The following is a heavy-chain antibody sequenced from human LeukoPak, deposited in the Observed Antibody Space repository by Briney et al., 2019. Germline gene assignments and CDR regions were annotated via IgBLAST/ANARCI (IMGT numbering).Heavy chain of an antibody. CDR3: ARYLKGYDFWSGYLLDY. Sequence: SETLSLTCAVSGGSISSGGYSWSWIRQPPGKGLEWIGEINHSGSTNYNPSLKSRVTISVDTSKNQFSLKLSSVTAADTAVYYCARYLKGYDFWSGYLLDYWGQGTLVTVSS. J-gene: IGHJ4*02. D-gene: IGHD3-3*01. V-gene: IGHV4-30-2*01. CDR2: INHSGST. CDR1: GGSISSGGYS.